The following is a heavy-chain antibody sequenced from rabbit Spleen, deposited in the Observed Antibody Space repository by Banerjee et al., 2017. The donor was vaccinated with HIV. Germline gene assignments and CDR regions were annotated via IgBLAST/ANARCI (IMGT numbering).Heavy chain of an antibody. V-gene: IGHV1S45*01. D-gene: IGHD1-1*01. CDR2: IDSGSSGFT. J-gene: IGHJ3*01. CDR3: ARDLPDIIGWNFGF. CDR1: GVSFNSNNY. Sequence: EQLEESGGGLVKPEGSLTLTCTASGVSFNSNNYMCWVRQAPGKGLEWIACIDSGSSGFTYFASWAKGRFTISKTSSTTVTLQMTSLTAADTATYFCARDLPDIIGWNFGFWGQGTLVTVS.